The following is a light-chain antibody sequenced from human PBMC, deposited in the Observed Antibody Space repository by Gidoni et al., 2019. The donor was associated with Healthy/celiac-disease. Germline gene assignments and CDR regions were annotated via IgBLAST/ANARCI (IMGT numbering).Light chain of an antibody. J-gene: IGKJ1*01. Sequence: EIVMTQSPATLSVSPGERATLSCRASQSVSSNLAWYQQKPGQAPRLLIYGASTRATGIPARFSGRGSGTEFTLTIRSLQSEDFAVYYCQQYNNWPRTFGQGTKVEIK. V-gene: IGKV3-15*01. CDR3: QQYNNWPRT. CDR2: GAS. CDR1: QSVSSN.